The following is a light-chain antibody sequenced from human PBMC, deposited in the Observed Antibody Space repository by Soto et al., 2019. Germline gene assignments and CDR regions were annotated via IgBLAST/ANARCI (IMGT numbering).Light chain of an antibody. Sequence: QSALTQPPSASGSPGQSVTISCTGTSSDVGGYKYVSWYQQHPGKAPKLMIFEVNKRPSGVPYRFSGSKSGNTASLTVSGLQAEDEADYYCSSYAGINNVGVFGTGTKLTVL. CDR1: SSDVGGYKY. V-gene: IGLV2-8*01. CDR3: SSYAGINNVGV. CDR2: EVN. J-gene: IGLJ1*01.